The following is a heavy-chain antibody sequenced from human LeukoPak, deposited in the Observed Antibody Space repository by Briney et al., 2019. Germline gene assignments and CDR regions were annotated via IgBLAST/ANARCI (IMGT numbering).Heavy chain of an antibody. CDR1: GFTFSDYS. J-gene: IGHJ4*02. Sequence: PGGSLRLSCAASGFTFSDYSMHWVRQAPGKGLNWVAFIRYDGNNKYYADSVKGRFTISRDDSENTLYLQMNSLRAEDTAVYYCAKATGYLLWGQGTLVTVSS. D-gene: IGHD1-14*01. CDR2: IRYDGNNK. V-gene: IGHV3-30*02. CDR3: AKATGYLL.